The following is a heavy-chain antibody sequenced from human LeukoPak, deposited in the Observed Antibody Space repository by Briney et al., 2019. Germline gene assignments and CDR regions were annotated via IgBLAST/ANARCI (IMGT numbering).Heavy chain of an antibody. CDR3: ASWNYYDSSGYAGFDY. CDR1: GGSISSGGYS. V-gene: IGHV4-61*08. D-gene: IGHD3-22*01. J-gene: IGHJ4*02. Sequence: SETLSLTCAVSGGSISSGGYSWSWIRQPPGKGLEWIGYIYYSGSTYYNPSLKSRVTISVDTSKNQFSLKLSSVTAADTAVYYCASWNYYDSSGYAGFDYWGQGTLVTVSS. CDR2: IYYSGST.